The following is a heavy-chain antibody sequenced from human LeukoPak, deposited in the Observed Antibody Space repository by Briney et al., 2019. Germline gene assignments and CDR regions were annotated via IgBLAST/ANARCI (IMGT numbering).Heavy chain of an antibody. CDR1: GLTLSSYW. J-gene: IGHJ4*02. V-gene: IGHV3-7*01. CDR3: ARIPPHYDSSGYYYPEQYYFDY. D-gene: IGHD3-22*01. Sequence: PGGSLRLSCAASGLTLSSYWMSSVRQAPGRGLEWVAIIKQDGSEKSYVDSVKGRFTISRDNAKNSLYLQMNSLRAEDTAVYYCARIPPHYDSSGYYYPEQYYFDYWGQGTLVTVSS. CDR2: IKQDGSEK.